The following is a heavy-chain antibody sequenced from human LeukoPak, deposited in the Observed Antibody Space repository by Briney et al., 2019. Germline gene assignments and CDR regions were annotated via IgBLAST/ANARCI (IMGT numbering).Heavy chain of an antibody. CDR3: ARGSDIVVVPAAIGDLYYFDY. Sequence: GASVKVSCKASGYTFTGYYMHWVRQAPGQGLEWMGWINPNSGGTNYAQKFQGRVTMTRDTSISTAYMELSRLRSDDTAVYYCARGSDIVVVPAAIGDLYYFDYWGQGTLVTVSS. V-gene: IGHV1-2*02. J-gene: IGHJ4*02. CDR2: INPNSGGT. D-gene: IGHD2-2*02. CDR1: GYTFTGYY.